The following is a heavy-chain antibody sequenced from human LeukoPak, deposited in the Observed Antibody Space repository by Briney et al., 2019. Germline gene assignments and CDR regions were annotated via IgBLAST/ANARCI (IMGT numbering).Heavy chain of an antibody. CDR3: AKTLYSSSSGGIDY. D-gene: IGHD6-6*01. Sequence: PGGSLRLSCAASRFTFSSYAMSWVRQAPGKGLEWVSAISGSGGSTYYADSVKGRFTISRDNSKNTLYLQMNSLRAEDTAVYYCAKTLYSSSSGGIDYWGQGTLVTVSS. J-gene: IGHJ4*02. CDR1: RFTFSSYA. V-gene: IGHV3-23*01. CDR2: ISGSGGST.